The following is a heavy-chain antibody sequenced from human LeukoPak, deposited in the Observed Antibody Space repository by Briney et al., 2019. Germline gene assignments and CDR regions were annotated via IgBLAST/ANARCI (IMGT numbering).Heavy chain of an antibody. CDR2: IIPILGIA. J-gene: IGHJ3*02. Sequence: SVKVSCKASGGTFSSYAISWVRQAPGQGLEWMGRIIPILGIANYAQKFQGRVTMTRDTSTSTVYMELSSLRSEDTAVYYCARDGVGAKDAFDIWGQGTMVTVSS. V-gene: IGHV1-69*04. CDR1: GGTFSSYA. CDR3: ARDGVGAKDAFDI. D-gene: IGHD1-26*01.